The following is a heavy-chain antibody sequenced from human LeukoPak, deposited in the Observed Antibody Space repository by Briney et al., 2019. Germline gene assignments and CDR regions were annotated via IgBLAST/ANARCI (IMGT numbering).Heavy chain of an antibody. D-gene: IGHD6-19*01. CDR2: INPNSGGT. CDR1: GYTFTGYY. CDR3: ARARAQQWLVHGWAFDI. V-gene: IGHV1-2*02. J-gene: IGHJ3*02. Sequence: GASVKVSCKASGYTFTGYYMHWVRQAPGQGLEWMGWINPNSGGTNYARKFQGRVTMTRDTSISTAYMELSRLRSDDTAVYYCARARAQQWLVHGWAFDIWGQGTMVTVSS.